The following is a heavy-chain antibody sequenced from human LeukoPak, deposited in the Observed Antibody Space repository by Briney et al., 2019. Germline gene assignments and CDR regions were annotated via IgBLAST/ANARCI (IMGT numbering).Heavy chain of an antibody. J-gene: IGHJ3*02. CDR3: ARERLGYCSSTSCYAAFDI. Sequence: SETLSLTCTVSGGSISSYYWSWIRQPPGKGLECIGSIQYSGSTNYNPSLKSRVTISVDTSKNLFSLQLSSVTAADTGVYYCARERLGYCSSTSCYAAFDIWGQGTMVSVCS. V-gene: IGHV4-59*01. D-gene: IGHD2-2*01. CDR2: IQYSGST. CDR1: GGSISSYY.